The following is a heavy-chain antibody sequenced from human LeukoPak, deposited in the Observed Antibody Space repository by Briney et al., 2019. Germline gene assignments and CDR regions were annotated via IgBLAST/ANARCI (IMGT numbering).Heavy chain of an antibody. CDR2: IHPNSGDT. CDR1: GYTFTGYY. V-gene: IGHV1-2*02. Sequence: ASVTVSCKASGYTFTGYYLHWVRQAPGQGLEWMGWIHPNSGDTNHAQRFQGRLTMTRDTSISTAYMNLSSLSSDDTAIYYCANIRSGYWGQGTLVTVSS. D-gene: IGHD3-10*01. J-gene: IGHJ4*02. CDR3: ANIRSGY.